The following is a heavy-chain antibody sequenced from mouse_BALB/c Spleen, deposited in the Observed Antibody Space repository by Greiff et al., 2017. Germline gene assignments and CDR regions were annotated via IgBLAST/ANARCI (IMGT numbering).Heavy chain of an antibody. Sequence: QVQLKQSGPGLVAPSQSLSITCTVSGFSLTSYGVHWVRQPPGKGLEWLGVIWAGGSTNYNSALMSRLSISKDNSKSQVFLKMNSLQTDDTAMYYCAGQAYYGNYYAMDYWGQGTSVTVSS. D-gene: IGHD2-10*01. CDR3: AGQAYYGNYYAMDY. CDR2: IWAGGST. J-gene: IGHJ4*01. V-gene: IGHV2-9*02. CDR1: GFSLTSYG.